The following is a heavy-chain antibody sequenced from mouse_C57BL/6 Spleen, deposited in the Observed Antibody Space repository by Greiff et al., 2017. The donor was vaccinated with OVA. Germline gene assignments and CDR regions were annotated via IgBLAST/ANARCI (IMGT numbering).Heavy chain of an antibody. J-gene: IGHJ3*01. Sequence: QVQLQQPGAELVMPGASVKLSCKASGYTFTSYWMHWVKQRPGQGLEWIGEIDPSDSYTNYNQKFKGKSTLTVDKSSSPAYMQLSSLTSEDSAVFYCAREGVYDGYYEAYWGQGTLVTVSA. CDR3: AREGVYDGYYEAY. D-gene: IGHD2-3*01. V-gene: IGHV1-69*01. CDR1: GYTFTSYW. CDR2: IDPSDSYT.